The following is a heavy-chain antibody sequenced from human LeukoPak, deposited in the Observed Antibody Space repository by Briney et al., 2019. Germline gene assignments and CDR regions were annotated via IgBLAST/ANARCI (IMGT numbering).Heavy chain of an antibody. Sequence: GGSLRLSCAASGFTFSSYEMNWVRQAPGEGLEWVSYISSSGSTIYYADSVKGRFTISRDNAKNSLYLQMNSLRAEDTAVYYCAREWREDFDWLLPPMWYFDYWGQGTLVTVSS. V-gene: IGHV3-48*03. CDR2: ISSSGSTI. CDR1: GFTFSSYE. J-gene: IGHJ4*02. CDR3: AREWREDFDWLLPPMWYFDY. D-gene: IGHD3-9*01.